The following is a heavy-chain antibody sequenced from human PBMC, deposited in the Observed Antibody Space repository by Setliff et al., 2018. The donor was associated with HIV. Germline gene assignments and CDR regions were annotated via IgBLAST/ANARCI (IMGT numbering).Heavy chain of an antibody. CDR1: GGSISSGGYY. CDR2: IYTSGST. J-gene: IGHJ6*03. Sequence: ASETLSLTCTVSGGSISSGGYYWSWIRQPAGKGLEWIGRIYTSGSTNYNPSLKSRVTISVDTSKNQFSLKLRSVTAADTAVYYCARETYYYDNPQYYYYYMDVWGKGTTVTVSS. V-gene: IGHV4-61*02. CDR3: ARETYYYDNPQYYYYYMDV. D-gene: IGHD3-22*01.